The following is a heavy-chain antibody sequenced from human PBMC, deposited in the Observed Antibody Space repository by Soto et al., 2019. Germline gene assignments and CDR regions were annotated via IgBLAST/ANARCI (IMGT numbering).Heavy chain of an antibody. Sequence: SVKVSGKASGGTFSSYAISWVRQAPGQGLEWMGGIIPIFGTANYAQKFQGRVTITADESTSTAYMELSSLRSEDTAVYYCASQGGGVRGVIGSHNWFDPWGQGTLVTVSS. CDR3: ASQGGGVRGVIGSHNWFDP. J-gene: IGHJ5*02. V-gene: IGHV1-69*13. CDR1: GGTFSSYA. D-gene: IGHD3-10*01. CDR2: IIPIFGTA.